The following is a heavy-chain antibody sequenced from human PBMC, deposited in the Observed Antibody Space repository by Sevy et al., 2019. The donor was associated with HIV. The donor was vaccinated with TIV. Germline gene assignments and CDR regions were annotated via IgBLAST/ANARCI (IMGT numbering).Heavy chain of an antibody. D-gene: IGHD3-3*01. CDR1: GFRFSDYG. V-gene: IGHV3-30*02. J-gene: IGHJ6*02. CDR3: AKDHYDYRTGYYGYYGMDV. Sequence: GGSLILSCAASGFRFSDYGMHWVRQAPGKGLEWVSLIRFDGSMKYIADSVKGRFTISRDKVKDTLYLQMNSLRPEDTAVYYCAKDHYDYRTGYYGYYGMDVWGQGTTVTVS. CDR2: IRFDGSMK.